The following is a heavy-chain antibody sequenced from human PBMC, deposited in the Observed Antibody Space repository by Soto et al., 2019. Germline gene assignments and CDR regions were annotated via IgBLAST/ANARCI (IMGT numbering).Heavy chain of an antibody. V-gene: IGHV4-59*08. D-gene: IGHD5-12*01. CDR2: IYYSGST. J-gene: IGHJ6*02. CDR1: GGSISSYY. Sequence: QVQLQESGPGLVKPSETLSLTCTVSGGSISSYYWSWIRQPPGKGLEWLGYIYYSGSTNYNPSLKSRVTISVDTSKNQFSLKLSSVTAEYTAVYYCARQMRGATISIYCYGMDVWGQGTTVTVSS. CDR3: ARQMRGATISIYCYGMDV.